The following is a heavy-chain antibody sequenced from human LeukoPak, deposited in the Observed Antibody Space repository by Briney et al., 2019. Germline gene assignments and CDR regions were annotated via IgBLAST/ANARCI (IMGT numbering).Heavy chain of an antibody. CDR2: ISSSHRVI. J-gene: IGHJ6*02. Sequence: GGSLRLSCGASGFTFSSYSMNWVRQASGKGLEWVSSISSSHRVIHYADSVKGRFTISRDNAKDSLYLQMNGLRAEDTAVYYCSRGSNYYYAMDVWGQGTTVTVSS. CDR1: GFTFSSYS. V-gene: IGHV3-21*01. CDR3: SRGSNYYYAMDV.